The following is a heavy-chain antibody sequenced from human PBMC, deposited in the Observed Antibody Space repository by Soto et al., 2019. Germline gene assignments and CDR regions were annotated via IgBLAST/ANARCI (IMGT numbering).Heavy chain of an antibody. CDR2: ITGSGDHT. V-gene: IGHV3-23*01. Sequence: EVQLLESGGGLVQPGGSLRLSCTASGFTFSSCAMTWVRQTPGKGLEWVSTITGSGDHTYYVEFVEGRFTISRDNSKNPLFLQLNSLRVDDTALYYGANSHHWWSLRSDYFGLGTLVTVSS. CDR3: ANSHHWWSLRSDY. CDR1: GFTFSSCA. J-gene: IGHJ4*02. D-gene: IGHD3-16*01.